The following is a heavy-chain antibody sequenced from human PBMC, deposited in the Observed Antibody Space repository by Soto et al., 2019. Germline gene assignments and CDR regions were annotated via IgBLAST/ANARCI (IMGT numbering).Heavy chain of an antibody. J-gene: IGHJ4*02. CDR3: ARDLTAMATIGY. CDR2: ISYDGSNK. CDR1: GFTFSSYA. D-gene: IGHD5-18*01. Sequence: QVQRVESGGGVVQPGRSLRLSCAASGFTFSSYAMHWVLQAPGKGLEWVAVISYDGSNKYYADSVKGRFTISRDNSKNTLYLQMNSLRAEDTAVYYCARDLTAMATIGYWGQGTLVTVSS. V-gene: IGHV3-30-3*01.